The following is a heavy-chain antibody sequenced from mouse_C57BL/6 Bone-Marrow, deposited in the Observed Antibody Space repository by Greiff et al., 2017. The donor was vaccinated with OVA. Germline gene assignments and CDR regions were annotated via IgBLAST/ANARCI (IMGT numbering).Heavy chain of an antibody. Sequence: EVKLMESAGGLVQPGSSMKLSCTASGFTFSDYYMAWVRQVPEKGLEWVANINYDGSSTYYLDSLKSRFIISRDNAKNILYLQMSSLKSEDTATYYCARDDGYFDVWGTGTTVTVSS. CDR2: INYDGSST. J-gene: IGHJ1*03. CDR3: ARDDGYFDV. CDR1: GFTFSDYY. V-gene: IGHV5-16*01.